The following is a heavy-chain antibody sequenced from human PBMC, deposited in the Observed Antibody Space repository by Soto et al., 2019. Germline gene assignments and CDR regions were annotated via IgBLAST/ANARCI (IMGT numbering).Heavy chain of an antibody. Sequence: QLQLQESGSGLETPSQTLSLSCAVCGGSISSGGYSWSWIRQPPGKGLEWIGYIYHSGRNYYNPSLKSRVTISVDRSKNQFSLKLSSVTAADTAVYYCARVPGLWGRGTMVTVSS. CDR3: ARVPGL. CDR1: GGSISSGGYS. V-gene: IGHV4-30-2*01. J-gene: IGHJ2*01. CDR2: IYHSGRN.